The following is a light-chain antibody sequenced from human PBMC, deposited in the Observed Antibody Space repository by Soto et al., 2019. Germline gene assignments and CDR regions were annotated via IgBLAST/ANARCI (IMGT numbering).Light chain of an antibody. CDR1: QGISNY. CDR2: EAS. CDR3: QNYNSAPYA. Sequence: DIQMTQSPSSLSASVGDRVTITCRASQGISNYVAWYQQKPGKVPTLLIYEASTLQSGVPSRFSGRGSGTDLTRTISSLQPEDVATYFCQNYNSAPYAFGQGTKLEIK. V-gene: IGKV1-27*01. J-gene: IGKJ2*01.